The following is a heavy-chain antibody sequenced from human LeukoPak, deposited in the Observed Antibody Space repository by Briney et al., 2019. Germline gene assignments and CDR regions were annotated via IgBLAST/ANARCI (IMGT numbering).Heavy chain of an antibody. CDR1: GFTFSSYG. CDR3: AKGGRAAADRNFDL. Sequence: GRCLRLSCAASGFTFSSYGMHWVRQAPGKGVEWGAAISHDGSNKNDAESVKGRFTISRDNSKNTLYLQMNSLRAEDTALYYCAKGGRAAADRNFDLWGRGTLVTVSS. CDR2: ISHDGSNK. J-gene: IGHJ2*01. D-gene: IGHD6-13*01. V-gene: IGHV3-30*18.